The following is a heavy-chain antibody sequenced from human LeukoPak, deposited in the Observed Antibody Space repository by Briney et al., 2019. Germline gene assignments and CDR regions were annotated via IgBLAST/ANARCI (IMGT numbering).Heavy chain of an antibody. CDR3: ARDTIAALDY. CDR1: GFTFSSYA. CDR2: ISYDGSNK. J-gene: IGHJ4*02. V-gene: IGHV3-30*04. Sequence: PGGSLRPSCAASGFTFSSYAMHWVRQAPGKGLEWVAVISYDGSNKYYADSVKGRFTISRDNSKNTLYLQMNSLRAEDTAAYYCARDTIAALDYWGQGTLVTVSS. D-gene: IGHD6-6*01.